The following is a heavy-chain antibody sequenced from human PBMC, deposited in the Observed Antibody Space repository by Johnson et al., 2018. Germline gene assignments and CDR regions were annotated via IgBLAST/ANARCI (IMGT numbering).Heavy chain of an antibody. J-gene: IGHJ6*02. V-gene: IGHV3-30-3*01. CDR3: ARDEVVVLATAPYRTDYYFYGMDV. CDR1: GFTFSTHA. CDR2: MSYDGNNK. D-gene: IGHD2-15*01. Sequence: QVQLVESGGGVVQPGRSLRLSCAASGFTFSTHAMHWVRQAPGKGLEWVAAMSYDGNNKCYAESVKGRFPISRDNSNNTLYLQMNSLRAEDTAVYYCARDEVVVLATAPYRTDYYFYGMDVWGQGTTVTVSS.